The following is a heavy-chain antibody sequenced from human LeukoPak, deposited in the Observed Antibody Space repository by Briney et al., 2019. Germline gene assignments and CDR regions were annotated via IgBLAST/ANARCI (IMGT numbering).Heavy chain of an antibody. CDR1: GYTFTGYY. Sequence: ASVKLSCKASGYTFTGYYMHWVRQAPGQGLEWMGWINPKTGGTDYAQKFQGRVTMTRDTSISTAYMELKWLGSDDTAVYYCARGGYCSSGNCFVLAAEFDYWGQGTLLTLSS. D-gene: IGHD2-15*01. V-gene: IGHV1-2*02. J-gene: IGHJ4*02. CDR3: ARGGYCSSGNCFVLAAEFDY. CDR2: INPKTGGT.